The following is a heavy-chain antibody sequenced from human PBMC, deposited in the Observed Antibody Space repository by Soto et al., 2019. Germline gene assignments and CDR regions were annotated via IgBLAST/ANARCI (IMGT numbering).Heavy chain of an antibody. CDR1: AGSISRYY. CDR2: ISYTVDA. Sequence: HVQLQESGPGLVKPSEPLSLTCSVSAGSISRYYWGWVRQSPGEGLEWIAHISYTVDASYNPSLKSRVTVSLDTSKSQIALSLMSVTAADTAVYYCVGSLMSRAMESFDYLGQGTLVTVTS. V-gene: IGHV4-59*01. J-gene: IGHJ4*02. D-gene: IGHD5-18*01. CDR3: VGSLMSRAMESFDY.